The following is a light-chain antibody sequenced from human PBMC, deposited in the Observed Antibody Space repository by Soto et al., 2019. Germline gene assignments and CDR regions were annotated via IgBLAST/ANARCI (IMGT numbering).Light chain of an antibody. CDR1: QSVSSN. J-gene: IGKJ5*01. Sequence: EIVMTQSPATLSVSPGERATLSCRASQSVSSNLAWYQQKPGQAPRLLIYGASTRATGIPARFSGSGSGTEFTLTISSLRSEDFAVYYCQQRSSWPITFGQGTRLEIK. V-gene: IGKV3-15*01. CDR3: QQRSSWPIT. CDR2: GAS.